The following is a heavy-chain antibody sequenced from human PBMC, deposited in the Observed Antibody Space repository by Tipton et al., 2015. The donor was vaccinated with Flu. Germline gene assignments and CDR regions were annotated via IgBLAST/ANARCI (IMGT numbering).Heavy chain of an antibody. D-gene: IGHD6-19*01. V-gene: IGHV4-4*08. CDR1: GGSISSYY. J-gene: IGHJ3*02. Sequence: GLVKPSETLSLTCTVSGGSISSYYWSWIRQPPGKGLEWIGYIYTTGSTKYNPSLKSRVTISLDTSKNRFSLNLSSVTAADTTVYYCAREGPYSSAWYGLDAFDIWGQGTMVTVSS. CDR3: AREGPYSSAWYGLDAFDI. CDR2: IYTTGST.